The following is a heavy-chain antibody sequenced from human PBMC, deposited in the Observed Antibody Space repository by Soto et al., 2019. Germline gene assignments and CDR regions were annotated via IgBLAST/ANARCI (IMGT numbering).Heavy chain of an antibody. Sequence: QVQLVQSGAEVKKPGSSVKVSCKASGDTFSSYAISWVRQAPGQGLEWMGGIIPIPGTANYAQKFQGRVTITADESTSTAYMELSSLRSEDTAAYYCARSQGSSTSLEIYYYYYYGMDVWGQGTTVTVSS. D-gene: IGHD2-2*01. CDR3: ARSQGSSTSLEIYYYYYYGMDV. CDR2: IIPIPGTA. CDR1: GDTFSSYA. J-gene: IGHJ6*02. V-gene: IGHV1-69*01.